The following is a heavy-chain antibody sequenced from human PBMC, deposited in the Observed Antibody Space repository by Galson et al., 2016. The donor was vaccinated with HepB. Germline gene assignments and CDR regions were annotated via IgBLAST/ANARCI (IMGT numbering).Heavy chain of an antibody. CDR2: ISSTSKYQ. D-gene: IGHD3-22*01. V-gene: IGHV3-21*01. J-gene: IGHJ4*02. CDR1: GFTFSRYT. Sequence: SLRLSCAASGFTFSRYTMSWVRRAPGKGLEWVSSISSTSKYQSYADSVRGRFIISRDTAKSTVYLQMNSLRVEDSAVYFCATPYDGNGYFHYWGPGTLVSVSS. CDR3: ATPYDGNGYFHY.